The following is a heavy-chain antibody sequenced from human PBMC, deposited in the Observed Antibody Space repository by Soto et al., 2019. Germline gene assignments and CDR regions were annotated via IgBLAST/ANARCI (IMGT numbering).Heavy chain of an antibody. D-gene: IGHD6-13*01. CDR3: AKPRSLPQGH. Sequence: EVQVSESGGGLVQPGESLRLSCVASGFTFSTYAMNWVRQAPGKGLEWVANIGGSGETTQYARSVEGRFTISRDNANNIVFLQLNNLGVEDNAVYYCAKPRSLPQGHWGQGTLVVVSS. CDR2: IGGSGETT. V-gene: IGHV3-23*01. J-gene: IGHJ4*02. CDR1: GFTFSTYA.